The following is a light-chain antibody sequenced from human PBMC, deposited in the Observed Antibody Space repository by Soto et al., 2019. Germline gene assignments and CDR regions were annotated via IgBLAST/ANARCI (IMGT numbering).Light chain of an antibody. J-gene: IGKJ1*01. CDR1: QNLGNNF. V-gene: IGKV3-20*01. CDR2: GAS. Sequence: EVVLTQSPGTLSLSPGERATLSCRASQNLGNNFLAWYQQTSGQAPRLLIFGASSRAAAISDRFSGSGSGTDFTLTINNLRPEDVAVYFCQQYGDSPWTFGQGTRVEIK. CDR3: QQYGDSPWT.